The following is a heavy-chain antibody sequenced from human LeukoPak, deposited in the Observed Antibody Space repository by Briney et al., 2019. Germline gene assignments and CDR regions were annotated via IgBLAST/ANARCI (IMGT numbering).Heavy chain of an antibody. Sequence: QPGGSLRLSCAASGFTFSTYGMYWVRQAPGKGLEYVSAISSNGDSRYYANSVKGRFTISRDNSKNTLYLQMGSLRAEDMAVYYCAREAAYDYDVLTGYDYWGQGTLVTVSS. CDR3: AREAAYDYDVLTGYDY. V-gene: IGHV3-64*01. J-gene: IGHJ4*02. CDR2: ISSNGDSR. D-gene: IGHD3-9*01. CDR1: GFTFSTYG.